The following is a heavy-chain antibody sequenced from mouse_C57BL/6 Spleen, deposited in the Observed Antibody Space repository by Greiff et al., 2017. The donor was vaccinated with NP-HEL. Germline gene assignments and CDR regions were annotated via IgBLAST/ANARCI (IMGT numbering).Heavy chain of an antibody. CDR2: IDPSDSYT. V-gene: IGHV1-69*01. Sequence: QVQLQQSGAELVMPGASVKLSCKASGYTFTSYWMHWVKQRPGQGLEWIGEIDPSDSYTNYNQKFKGKSTLTVDKSSSTAYMQLSSLTSEDSAVYYCARSSYYYGSSLPGAYWGQGTLVTVSA. D-gene: IGHD1-1*01. CDR1: GYTFTSYW. J-gene: IGHJ3*01. CDR3: ARSSYYYGSSLPGAY.